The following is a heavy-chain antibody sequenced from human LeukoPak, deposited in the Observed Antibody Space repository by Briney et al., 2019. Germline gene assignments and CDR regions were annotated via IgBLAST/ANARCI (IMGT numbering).Heavy chain of an antibody. D-gene: IGHD3-9*01. Sequence: KASETLSLTCTVSGASMSDYYWSWIRQPPGKGLEWIGYIYYTGSTNYNPSLKSRVTMSVDTSKNQISLKLSSVTAAHSAVYYCVRRVRYFGQNDYWGQGTLVTVSS. J-gene: IGHJ4*02. CDR1: GASMSDYY. CDR3: VRRVRYFGQNDY. V-gene: IGHV4-59*08. CDR2: IYYTGST.